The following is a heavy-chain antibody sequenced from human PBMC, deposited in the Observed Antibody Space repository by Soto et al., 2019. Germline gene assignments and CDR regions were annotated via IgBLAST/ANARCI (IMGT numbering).Heavy chain of an antibody. Sequence: SETLSLTCTVSGGSITSSGHYWGWIRQPPGKGLEWIGSIYYCGNTYYNPSLKSRVTISVDTSKNQFSLKLSSVTAADTAVYYCARQYVASSGWSDYWGQGTLVTVSS. D-gene: IGHD6-19*01. V-gene: IGHV4-39*01. CDR1: GGSITSSGHY. CDR3: ARQYVASSGWSDY. CDR2: IYYCGNT. J-gene: IGHJ4*02.